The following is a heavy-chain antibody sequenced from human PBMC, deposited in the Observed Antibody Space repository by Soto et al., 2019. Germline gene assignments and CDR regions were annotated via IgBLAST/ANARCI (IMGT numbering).Heavy chain of an antibody. Sequence: QVQLVESGGGVVQPGRSLRLSCAASGFTFSSYAMHWVRQVPGKGLEWVAVISYDGSNKYYADSVKGRFTISRDNSKNTLYVQMNSLRAEDTAVYYCARGPIVVASHYVDHWGQGTLVTVSS. CDR2: ISYDGSNK. J-gene: IGHJ4*02. CDR3: ARGPIVVASHYVDH. V-gene: IGHV3-30-3*01. D-gene: IGHD3-22*01. CDR1: GFTFSSYA.